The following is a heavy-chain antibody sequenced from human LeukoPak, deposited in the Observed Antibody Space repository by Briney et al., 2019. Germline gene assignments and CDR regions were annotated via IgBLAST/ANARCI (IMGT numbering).Heavy chain of an antibody. CDR3: ARLWGVSPEGMDV. CDR2: IYPGDANIDI. CDR1: GYDFPRHW. D-gene: IGHD3-16*01. J-gene: IGHJ6*02. V-gene: IGHV5-51*01. Sequence: GESLKISCKGSGYDFPRHWIGWVRQMAGRGLEWMGTIYPGDANIDIGYSPSFQGQVTISADKSISTAYLQWSSLRASDTAMYYCARLWGVSPEGMDVWGQGTTVTVSS.